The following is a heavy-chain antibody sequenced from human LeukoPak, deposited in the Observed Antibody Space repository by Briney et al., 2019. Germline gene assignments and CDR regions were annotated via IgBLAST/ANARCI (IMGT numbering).Heavy chain of an antibody. CDR1: GGSISSGGYY. D-gene: IGHD2-15*01. V-gene: IGHV4-31*03. CDR2: IYYSGST. J-gene: IGHJ5*02. Sequence: SETLSLTCTVSGGSISSGGYYWSWIRQHPGKGLEWIGYIYYSGSTYYNPSLKSRVTISVDTSKNQFSLKLSSVTAADTAVYYCAGEFRLTSNCSGGSCSLDPWGQGTLVTVSS. CDR3: AGEFRLTSNCSGGSCSLDP.